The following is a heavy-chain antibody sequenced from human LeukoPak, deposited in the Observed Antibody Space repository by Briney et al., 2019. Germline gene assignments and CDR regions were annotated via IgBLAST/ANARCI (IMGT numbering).Heavy chain of an antibody. Sequence: PSETLSLTCVVNNGSFTEYFWSWIRQPPGKGLEWIGEVYHSGSTNYNPSLKSRVTISVDKSKNQFSLKLSSVTAADTAVYYCARAVVVVPAATREYYYMDVWGKGTTVTVSS. J-gene: IGHJ6*03. CDR3: ARAVVVVPAATREYYYMDV. CDR1: NGSFTEYF. V-gene: IGHV4-34*01. CDR2: VYHSGST. D-gene: IGHD2-2*01.